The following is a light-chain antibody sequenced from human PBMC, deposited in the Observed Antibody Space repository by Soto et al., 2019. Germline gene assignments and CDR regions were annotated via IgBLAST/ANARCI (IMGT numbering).Light chain of an antibody. CDR1: QSVSSNY. CDR2: GAS. Sequence: DIVLTQSPGTLSLSQGERATLSCRASQSVSSNYLAWYQQKPGQAPRLLIYGASSRATGIPDRFSGSGSGTDFTLTISRLEPEDFAVYFCQQYLRSQLTFGGGTKVEIK. V-gene: IGKV3-20*01. CDR3: QQYLRSQLT. J-gene: IGKJ4*01.